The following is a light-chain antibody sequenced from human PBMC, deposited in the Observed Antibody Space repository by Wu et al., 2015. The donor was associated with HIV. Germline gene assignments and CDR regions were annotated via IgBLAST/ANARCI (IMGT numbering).Light chain of an antibody. CDR2: GGS. Sequence: EIVLTQSPGTLSLSPGEGATLSCRASQGIHRNYLAWYQKKPGQAPRLLIHGGSTRAAGVPERFSGRGSGTDFTLIISKVEPEDFAIYYCYQYGALPRTFG. J-gene: IGKJ3*01. CDR3: YQYGALPRT. V-gene: IGKV3-20*01. CDR1: QGIHRNY.